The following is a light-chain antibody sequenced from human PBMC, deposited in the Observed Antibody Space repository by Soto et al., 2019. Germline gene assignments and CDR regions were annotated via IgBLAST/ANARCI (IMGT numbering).Light chain of an antibody. J-gene: IGLJ2*01. V-gene: IGLV1-47*01. Sequence: QSVLTQPPSASGTPGQRVTISCSGSSSNIGSNYVYWYQQLPGTAPKLLIYRNNQRPSGVPDRFSGSKSGTSASLAISGLRSEDEADYYCEAWDDSLRGTVVFGGGTKLTVL. CDR3: EAWDDSLRGTVV. CDR1: SSNIGSNY. CDR2: RNN.